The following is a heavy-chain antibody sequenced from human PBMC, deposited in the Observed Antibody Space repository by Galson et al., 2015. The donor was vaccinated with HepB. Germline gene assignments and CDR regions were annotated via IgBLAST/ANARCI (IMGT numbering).Heavy chain of an antibody. D-gene: IGHD6-6*01. CDR3: ARDGTSIAARPTDAFDI. CDR1: GYTFTSYG. Sequence: SVKVSCKASGYTFTSYGISWVRQAPGQGLEWMGWISAYNGNTNYAQKLQGRVTMTTDTSTSTAYMELRSLRSDDTAVYYCARDGTSIAARPTDAFDIWGQGTMVTVSS. CDR2: ISAYNGNT. J-gene: IGHJ3*02. V-gene: IGHV1-18*01.